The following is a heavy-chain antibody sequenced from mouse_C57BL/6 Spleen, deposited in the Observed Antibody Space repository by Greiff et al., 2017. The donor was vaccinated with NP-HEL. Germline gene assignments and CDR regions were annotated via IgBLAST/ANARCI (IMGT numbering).Heavy chain of an antibody. Sequence: QVHVKQPGAELVKPGASVKMSCKASGYTFTSYWITWVKQRPGQGLEWIGDIYPGSGSTNYNEKFKSKATLTVDTSSSTAYMQLSSLTSEDSAVYYCAREGEDYAMDYWGQGTSVTVSS. CDR1: GYTFTSYW. V-gene: IGHV1-55*01. CDR3: AREGEDYAMDY. J-gene: IGHJ4*01. CDR2: IYPGSGST.